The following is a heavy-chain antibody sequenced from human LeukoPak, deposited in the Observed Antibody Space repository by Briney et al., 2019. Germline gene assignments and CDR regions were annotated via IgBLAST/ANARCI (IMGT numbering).Heavy chain of an antibody. D-gene: IGHD6-6*01. V-gene: IGHV1-18*01. CDR1: GGTFSSYA. CDR2: ISAYNGNT. Sequence: ASVKVSCKASGGTFSSYAISWVRQAPGQGLEWMGWISAYNGNTNYAQKLQGRVTMTTDTSTSTAYMELRSLRSGDTAVYYCARDIAAPLDYWGQGTLVTVSS. J-gene: IGHJ4*02. CDR3: ARDIAAPLDY.